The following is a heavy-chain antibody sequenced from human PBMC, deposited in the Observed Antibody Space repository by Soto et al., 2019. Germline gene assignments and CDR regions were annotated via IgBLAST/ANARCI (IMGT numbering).Heavy chain of an antibody. CDR2: IIPIFGTA. D-gene: IGHD2-15*01. V-gene: IGHV1-69*01. CDR1: GGTFSSYA. J-gene: IGHJ3*02. CDR3: DRVDVVVVSATMEDFDI. Sequence: QVQLVQSGAEVKKPGSSVKVSCKASGGTFSSYAISWVRQATGQGLEWMGGIIPIFGTANYAQKLQGIVTITADEAPRTAYMELRSLRSEDTAVSYCDRVDVVVVSATMEDFDIWGHGTMVTVSS.